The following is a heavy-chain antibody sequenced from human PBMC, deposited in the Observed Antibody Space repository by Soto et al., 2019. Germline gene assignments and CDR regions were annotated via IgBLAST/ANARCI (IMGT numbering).Heavy chain of an antibody. CDR2: IKQDGNEK. J-gene: IGHJ6*02. CDR3: VGALTYEVPYYYYGMDV. CDR1: GFMFSTYL. D-gene: IGHD3-16*01. Sequence: GGSLTLSSAASGFMFSTYLMSWVRQAPGTGLEWVANIKQDGNEKFSVDSVKGLFTISRDNAKKSLYLQMNSLTADATAVYYCVGALTYEVPYYYYGMDVWGQGTTVTVSS. V-gene: IGHV3-7*01.